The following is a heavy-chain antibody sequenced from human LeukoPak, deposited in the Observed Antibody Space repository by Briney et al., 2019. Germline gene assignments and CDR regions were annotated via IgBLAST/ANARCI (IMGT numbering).Heavy chain of an antibody. D-gene: IGHD2-2*01. Sequence: GGSLRLSCAASGFTVSSSYMSWVRQAPGKGLEWVAFIWFDGNNKYYADSVRGRFTISRDNSKNTLYVQMNGLRPEDTAMYICVKDRCSRSSCAADYWSQGTLVTVSS. CDR2: IWFDGNNK. J-gene: IGHJ4*02. CDR1: GFTVSSSY. V-gene: IGHV3-30*02. CDR3: VKDRCSRSSCAADY.